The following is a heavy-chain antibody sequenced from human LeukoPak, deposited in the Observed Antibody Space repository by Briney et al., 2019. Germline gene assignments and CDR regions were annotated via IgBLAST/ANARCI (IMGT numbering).Heavy chain of an antibody. CDR2: IKEDGTET. Sequence: GSLRLSCAASGFMFSSNWMSWVRLAPGKGLEWVANIKEDGTETYYVDSVKGRFTISRDNAKNSLYLQMNSLRAEDTAVYYCAKGLPATLLDYWGQGTLVTVSS. CDR1: GFMFSSNW. J-gene: IGHJ4*02. D-gene: IGHD2-2*01. V-gene: IGHV3-7*03. CDR3: AKGLPATLLDY.